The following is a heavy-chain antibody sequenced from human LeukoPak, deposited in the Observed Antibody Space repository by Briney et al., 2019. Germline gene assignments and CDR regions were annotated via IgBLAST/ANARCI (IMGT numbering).Heavy chain of an antibody. Sequence: GGSLRLSCAASGFTFRSYAMNWVRQAPGKGLEWVSSITTSSSYICYADSVKGRFTISRDDAKNSLYLQMNSLRAEDTAVYYCARDPAAAGTVWFDPWGQGTLVTVSS. J-gene: IGHJ5*02. CDR2: ITTSSSYI. CDR3: ARDPAAAGTVWFDP. D-gene: IGHD6-13*01. CDR1: GFTFRSYA. V-gene: IGHV3-21*01.